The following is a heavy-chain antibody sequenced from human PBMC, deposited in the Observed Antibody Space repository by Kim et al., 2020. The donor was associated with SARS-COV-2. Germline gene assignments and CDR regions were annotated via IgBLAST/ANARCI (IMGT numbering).Heavy chain of an antibody. CDR2: VDHSGST. J-gene: IGHJ3*01. CDR1: GGSMADKV. Sequence: SETLSLTCTVSGGSMADKVFSWIRQSPGKGLEWIGFVDHSGSTSYNPSLKTRVIMSVDTSKNQFSLTLSSVTAADTAVSDCARDKGFCSTTRCFNDAF. D-gene: IGHD2-2*01. CDR3: ARDKGFCSTTRCFNDAF. V-gene: IGHV4-59*13.